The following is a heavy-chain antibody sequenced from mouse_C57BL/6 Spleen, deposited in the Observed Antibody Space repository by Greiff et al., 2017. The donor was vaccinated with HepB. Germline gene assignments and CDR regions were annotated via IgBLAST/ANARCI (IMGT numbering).Heavy chain of an antibody. CDR2: IYPRSGNT. V-gene: IGHV1-81*01. CDR3: ARSYYSNSYYAMDY. CDR1: GYTFTSYG. D-gene: IGHD2-5*01. Sequence: VQLQQSGAELARPGASVKLSCKASGYTFTSYGISWVKQRTGQGLEWIGEIYPRSGNTYYNEKFKGKATLTADKSSSTAYMELRSLPSEYSAVYFCARSYYSNSYYAMDYWGQGTSVTVSS. J-gene: IGHJ4*01.